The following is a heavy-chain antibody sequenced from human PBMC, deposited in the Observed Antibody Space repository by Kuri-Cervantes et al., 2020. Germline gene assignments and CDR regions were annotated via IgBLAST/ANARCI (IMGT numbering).Heavy chain of an antibody. J-gene: IGHJ3*02. CDR2: IYHSGGT. Sequence: ETLSLTCAVSCYSVSSGYYWGWIRQPPGKGLEWIGNIYHSGGTYYNPSLKSRVTIAVDASKNQFSLMLSSVTAADTSVYYCAGYDYYDSSGYSEGNDAFDIWGQGTMVTVSS. CDR1: CYSVSSGYY. D-gene: IGHD3-22*01. V-gene: IGHV4-38-2*01. CDR3: AGYDYYDSSGYSEGNDAFDI.